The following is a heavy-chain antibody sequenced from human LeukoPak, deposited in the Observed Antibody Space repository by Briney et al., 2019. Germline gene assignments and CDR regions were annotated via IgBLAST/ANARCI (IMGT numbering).Heavy chain of an antibody. D-gene: IGHD6-13*01. CDR3: ARHVAAAGPYPYAFDM. CDR2: TYSNGRT. V-gene: IGHV3-53*01. CDR1: GFTVSSNY. J-gene: IGHJ3*02. Sequence: PGGSLRLSCAASGFTVSSNYMSWVRQAPGKGLEWVSVTYSNGRTYYADSVKGRFTISRDISKNTLYLQMNSLRAEDTAVYYCARHVAAAGPYPYAFDMWGQGTMVTVSS.